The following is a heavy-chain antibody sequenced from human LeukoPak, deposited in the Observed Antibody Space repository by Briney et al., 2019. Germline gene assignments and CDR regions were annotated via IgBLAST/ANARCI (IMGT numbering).Heavy chain of an antibody. CDR3: ARDGYTASYYSLDY. V-gene: IGHV4-4*07. Sequence: SETLSLTCTVSGGSIRSYYWSWIRQPAGKGLESIGRIYTTGTTNYNPSLKSRGTMSVDVSKKQLSLRLSSVTAADSAVYYCARDGYTASYYSLDYWGQGIQVTVSS. J-gene: IGHJ4*02. CDR1: GGSIRSYY. CDR2: IYTTGTT. D-gene: IGHD1-26*01.